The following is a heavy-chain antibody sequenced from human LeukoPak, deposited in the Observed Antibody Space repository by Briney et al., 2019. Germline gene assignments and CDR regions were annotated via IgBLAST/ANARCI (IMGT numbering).Heavy chain of an antibody. J-gene: IGHJ5*02. D-gene: IGHD4-17*01. V-gene: IGHV1-2*02. CDR1: GYTFTGYY. CDR2: INPNSGGT. Sequence: ASVKVSCKASGYTFTGYYMHWVRQAPGQGLEWMEWINPNSGGTNYAQKFQGRVTMTRDTSISTAYMELSRLRSDDTAVYYCAREAGSTVTTNWFDPWGQGTLVTVSS. CDR3: AREAGSTVTTNWFDP.